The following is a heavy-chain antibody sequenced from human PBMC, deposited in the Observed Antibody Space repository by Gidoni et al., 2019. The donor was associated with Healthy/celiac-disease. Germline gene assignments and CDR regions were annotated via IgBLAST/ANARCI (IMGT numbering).Heavy chain of an antibody. CDR1: GGSFSGYY. D-gene: IGHD2-2*01. V-gene: IGHV4-34*01. CDR3: ARGFPDIVVVPADNKVVYYYYYMDV. CDR2: INHSGST. J-gene: IGHJ6*03. Sequence: QVQLQQWGAGLLKPSETLSLTCAVYGGSFSGYYWSWIRQPPGKGLEWIGEINHSGSTNYNPSLKSRVTISVDTSKNQFSLKLSAVTAADTAVYYCARGFPDIVVVPADNKVVYYYYYMDVWGKGTTVTVSS.